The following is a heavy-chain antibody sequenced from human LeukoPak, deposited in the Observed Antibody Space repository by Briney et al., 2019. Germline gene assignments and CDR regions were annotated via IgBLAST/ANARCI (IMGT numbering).Heavy chain of an antibody. CDR3: AREYDFWSGSPPYYYYGMDV. V-gene: IGHV1-69*04. CDR2: IIPILGIA. Sequence: ASVKVSCKASGYTFTGYYMHWVRQAPGQGLEWMGRIIPILGIANYAQKFQGRVTITADKSTSTAYMELSSLRSEDTAVYYCAREYDFWSGSPPYYYYGMDVWGQGTTVTVSS. J-gene: IGHJ6*02. CDR1: GYTFTGYY. D-gene: IGHD3-3*01.